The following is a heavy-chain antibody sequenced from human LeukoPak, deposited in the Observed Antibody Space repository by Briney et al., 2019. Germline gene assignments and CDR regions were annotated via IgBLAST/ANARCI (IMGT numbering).Heavy chain of an antibody. Sequence: PSETLSLAGTVSGGSISSYYWSWIRQPPGKGLVGIGYIYYSGSTNYNPSLKSRVTISVDTSKNQFSLKLSSVTAADTAVYYCARLLTDYGRFDPWGQGTLVTVSS. V-gene: IGHV4-59*01. CDR2: IYYSGST. CDR3: ARLLTDYGRFDP. J-gene: IGHJ5*02. D-gene: IGHD4-17*01. CDR1: GGSISSYY.